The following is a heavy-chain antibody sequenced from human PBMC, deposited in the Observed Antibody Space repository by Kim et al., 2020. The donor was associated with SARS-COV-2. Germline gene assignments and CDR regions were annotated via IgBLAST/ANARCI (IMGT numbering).Heavy chain of an antibody. Sequence: SETLSLTCTVSSGSISSSSHYWGWIRQPPGKGLEWIGSIYYSGSPYYNASLKSRVIISVDTSKNQFSLKLSSVTAADTAVYYCARAGMPNSYDLFDYWGQGIPVTVSS. CDR1: SGSISSSSHY. D-gene: IGHD5-12*01. CDR2: IYYSGSP. J-gene: IGHJ4*02. CDR3: ARAGMPNSYDLFDY. V-gene: IGHV4-39*07.